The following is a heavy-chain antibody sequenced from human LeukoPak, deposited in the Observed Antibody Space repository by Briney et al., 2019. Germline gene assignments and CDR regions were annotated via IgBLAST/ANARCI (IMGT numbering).Heavy chain of an antibody. CDR3: ARHSGGSRRGTFDI. Sequence: KPSETLSLTCAVSGYSISSGYYWGWIRQPPGKGLEWIGSIYHSGSTYYNPSLKSRVTISVDTSKNQFSLKLSSVTAADTAVYYCARHSGGSRRGTFDIWGQGTMVTVSS. V-gene: IGHV4-38-2*01. J-gene: IGHJ3*02. CDR1: GYSISSGYY. CDR2: IYHSGST. D-gene: IGHD2-15*01.